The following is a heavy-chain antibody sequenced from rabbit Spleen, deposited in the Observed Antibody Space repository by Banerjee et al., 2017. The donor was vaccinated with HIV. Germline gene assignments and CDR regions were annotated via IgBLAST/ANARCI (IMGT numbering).Heavy chain of an antibody. D-gene: IGHD3-1*01. Sequence: QQRLVESGGGLVKPGASLTLTCKASGFSFSNKAVMCWVRQAPGKGLQWIACINTYTGKPVYATWAKGRFTISRTSSTTVTLQMTSLTAADTATYFCARDLASVVGWNFNLWGPGTLVTVS. V-gene: IGHV1S45*01. CDR1: GFSFSNKAV. CDR3: ARDLASVVGWNFNL. J-gene: IGHJ4*01. CDR2: INTYTGKP.